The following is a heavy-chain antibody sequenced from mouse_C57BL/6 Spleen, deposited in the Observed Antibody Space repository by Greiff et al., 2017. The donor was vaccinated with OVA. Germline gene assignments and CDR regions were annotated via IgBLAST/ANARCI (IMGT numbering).Heavy chain of an antibody. CDR3: AREEDYYGRHYFDY. D-gene: IGHD1-1*01. V-gene: IGHV1-55*01. CDR1: GYTFTSYW. Sequence: QVQLQQPGAELVKPGASVKMSCKASGYTFTSYWITWVKQRPGQGLEWIGDIYPGSGSTNYNEKFKSKATLTVDTSSSTAYMQLSSLTSEDSAVYYCAREEDYYGRHYFDYWGKGTTLTVSS. J-gene: IGHJ2*01. CDR2: IYPGSGST.